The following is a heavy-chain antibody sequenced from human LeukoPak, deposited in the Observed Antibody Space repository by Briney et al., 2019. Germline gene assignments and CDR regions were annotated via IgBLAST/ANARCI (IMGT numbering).Heavy chain of an antibody. J-gene: IGHJ6*03. CDR3: ARNPHGYYYYYMDA. V-gene: IGHV3-20*04. Sequence: GGSLRLSCAASGFTFDDYGMSWVRQAPGKGLEWVSGINWNGGSTGYADSVKGRFTISRDNAKNSLYLQMNSLRAEDTALYYCARNPHGYYYYYMDAWGKGTTVTVSS. CDR1: GFTFDDYG. CDR2: INWNGGST.